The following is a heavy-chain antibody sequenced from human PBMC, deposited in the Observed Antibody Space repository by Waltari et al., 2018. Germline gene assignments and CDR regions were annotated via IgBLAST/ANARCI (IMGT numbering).Heavy chain of an antibody. V-gene: IGHV1-3*01. CDR2: INAGNGNT. CDR3: ARVSRGYYGSGSYYPNGRDY. D-gene: IGHD3-10*01. J-gene: IGHJ4*02. Sequence: QVQLVQSGAEVKKPGASVKVSCKASGYTFTSYAMHWVRQAPGQRLEWMGWINAGNGNTKYSQKFQGRVTITRDTSASTAYMELSSLRSEDTAVYYCARVSRGYYGSGSYYPNGRDYWGQGTLVTVSS. CDR1: GYTFTSYA.